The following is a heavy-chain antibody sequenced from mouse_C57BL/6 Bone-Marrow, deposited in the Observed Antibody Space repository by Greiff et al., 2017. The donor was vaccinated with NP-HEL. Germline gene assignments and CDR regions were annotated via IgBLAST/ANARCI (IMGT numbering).Heavy chain of an antibody. J-gene: IGHJ4*01. V-gene: IGHV1-4*01. CDR3: SRKDYYPYAMDY. CDR1: GYTFTSYT. D-gene: IGHD1-1*01. Sequence: QVQLKQSGAELARPGASVKMSCKASGYTFTSYTMHWVKQRPGQGLEWIGYINPSSGYTKYNQKFKDKATLTADKSSSTAYMQLSSLTSEDSAVYYCSRKDYYPYAMDYWGQGTSVTVSS. CDR2: INPSSGYT.